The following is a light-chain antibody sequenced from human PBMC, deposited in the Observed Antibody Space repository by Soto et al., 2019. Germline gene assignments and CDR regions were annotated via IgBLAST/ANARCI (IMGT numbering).Light chain of an antibody. Sequence: DIQMTQSPSSLSASVGDRVTITCRASQGIGNSLAWYQQKPGKVPKLLMYGASTLQPGVPSRFSGRGSGTDFTLTINSLQPEDVATYYCQKYNSAPLTFGQGTKLEI. CDR2: GAS. CDR3: QKYNSAPLT. V-gene: IGKV1-27*01. J-gene: IGKJ2*01. CDR1: QGIGNS.